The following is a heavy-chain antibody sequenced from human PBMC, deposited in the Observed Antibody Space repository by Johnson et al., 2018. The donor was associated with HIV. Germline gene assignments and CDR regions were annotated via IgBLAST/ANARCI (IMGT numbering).Heavy chain of an antibody. CDR3: ARGRGYSGYDPPAAFDI. D-gene: IGHD5-12*01. CDR1: GFTFSSYA. CDR2: ISGSGGST. J-gene: IGHJ3*02. V-gene: IGHV3-23*04. Sequence: EQLVESGGGLVQPGGSLRLSCAASGFTFSSYAMSWVRQAPGKGLEWVSAISGSGGSTYYADSVKGWFTISRDNSKNTLYLQMNSLRAEDTAVYYCARGRGYSGYDPPAAFDIWGQGTMVTVSS.